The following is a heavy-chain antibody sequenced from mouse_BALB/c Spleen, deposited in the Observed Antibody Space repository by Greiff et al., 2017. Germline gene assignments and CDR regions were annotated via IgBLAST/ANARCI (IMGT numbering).Heavy chain of an antibody. CDR2: ISYSGST. V-gene: IGHV3-2*02. CDR1: GYSITSDYA. J-gene: IGHJ4*01. D-gene: IGHD2-10*02. Sequence: VQLQQSGPGLVKPSQSLSLTCTVTGYSITSDYAWNWIRQFPGNKLEWMGYISYSGSTSYNPSLKSRISITRDTSKNQFFLQLNSVTTEDTATYYCAREYGNYSYYAMDYWGQGTSVTVSS. CDR3: AREYGNYSYYAMDY.